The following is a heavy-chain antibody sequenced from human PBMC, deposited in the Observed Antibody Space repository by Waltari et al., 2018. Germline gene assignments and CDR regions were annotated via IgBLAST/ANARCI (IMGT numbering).Heavy chain of an antibody. CDR2: IIPIFGTA. CDR3: ARDKGSSWYPNNYGMDV. V-gene: IGHV1-69*05. Sequence: QVQLVQSGAEVKKPGSSVKVSCKASGGTFSSYAISWVRQAPGQGLEWMGGIIPIFGTADYAQKFQGRVTITTDESTSTAYMELSSLRSEDTAVYYCARDKGSSWYPNNYGMDVWGQGTTVTVSS. D-gene: IGHD6-13*01. CDR1: GGTFSSYA. J-gene: IGHJ6*02.